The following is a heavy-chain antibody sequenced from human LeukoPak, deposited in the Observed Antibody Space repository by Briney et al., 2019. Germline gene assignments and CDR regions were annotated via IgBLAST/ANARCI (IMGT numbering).Heavy chain of an antibody. J-gene: IGHJ4*02. CDR2: IYYSGNT. CDR1: GGSISSSSYY. D-gene: IGHD6-13*01. V-gene: IGHV4-39*01. Sequence: SETLSLTCTVSGGSISSSSYYWGWIRQPPGKGLEWIGTIYYSGNTYYNPSLKSRITISVDTSKNQFSLKLSSVTAADTAVYYCARHELYSSSWSLFDYWGQGTLVTVSS. CDR3: ARHELYSSSWSLFDY.